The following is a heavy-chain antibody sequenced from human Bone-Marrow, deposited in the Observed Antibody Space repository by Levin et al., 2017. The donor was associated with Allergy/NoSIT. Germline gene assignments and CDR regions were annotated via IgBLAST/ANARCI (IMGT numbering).Heavy chain of an antibody. Sequence: GGSLRLSCAASGFTFSHYGIHWVRQAPGKGLEWISSITGGNTAIYYADSVKGRFTISTDNAKNSLYLQMDSLRDEDTAVYYCARGGYSTGRGDYWGQGTLVTVSS. D-gene: IGHD2-8*02. CDR1: GFTFSHYG. J-gene: IGHJ4*02. CDR3: ARGGYSTGRGDY. V-gene: IGHV3-48*02. CDR2: ITGGNTAI.